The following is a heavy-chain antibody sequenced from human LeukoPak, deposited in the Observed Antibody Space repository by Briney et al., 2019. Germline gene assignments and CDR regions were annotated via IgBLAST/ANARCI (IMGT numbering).Heavy chain of an antibody. CDR3: ARGFLSTFDI. CDR2: INHSGST. CDR1: GGSFSGYY. V-gene: IGHV4-34*01. Sequence: PSETLSLTCAVYGGSFSGYYWSWIRQPPGKGLEWIGEINHSGSTNYNPSLKSRVTISVDKSTNQFSLNLSSVTAADTAVYYCARGFLSTFDIWGQGTMVTVSS. D-gene: IGHD3-16*02. J-gene: IGHJ3*02.